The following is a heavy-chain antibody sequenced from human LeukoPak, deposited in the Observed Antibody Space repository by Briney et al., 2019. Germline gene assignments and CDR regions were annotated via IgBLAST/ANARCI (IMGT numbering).Heavy chain of an antibody. V-gene: IGHV4-59*01. Sequence: SETLSLTCTVSGGSITNYYWSWVRQPPGQGLEWIAYIYHTGSTNYNPSLKSRVTISIDTSKSQFSLNLSSVTAADTAIYYCARGPTRYYFDYWGQGTLVTVSS. CDR3: ARGPTRYYFDY. J-gene: IGHJ4*02. CDR1: GGSITNYY. CDR2: IYHTGST.